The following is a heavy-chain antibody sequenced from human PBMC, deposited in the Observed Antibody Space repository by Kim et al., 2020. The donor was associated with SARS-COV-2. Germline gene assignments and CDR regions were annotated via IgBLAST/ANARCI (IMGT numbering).Heavy chain of an antibody. V-gene: IGHV4-59*01. D-gene: IGHD6-19*01. Sequence: NPALQSRGTISVDTSKNQFSLKLSSVTAADTAVYYCARDGSGWYGNWFDPWGQGTLVTVSS. J-gene: IGHJ5*02. CDR3: ARDGSGWYGNWFDP.